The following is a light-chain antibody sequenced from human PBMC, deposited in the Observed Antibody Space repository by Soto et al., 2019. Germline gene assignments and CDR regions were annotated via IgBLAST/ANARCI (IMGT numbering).Light chain of an antibody. CDR1: SSDVGSYNL. V-gene: IGLV2-23*02. Sequence: QSALNQPASVSGSPGQSITISCTGTSSDVGSYNLVSWYQQHPGKAPKLMIYEVSKRPSGVSNRFSGSKSGNTASLTISGLQAEDEADYYCCSYAGSSFWVFGGGTKVTVL. J-gene: IGLJ3*02. CDR3: CSYAGSSFWV. CDR2: EVS.